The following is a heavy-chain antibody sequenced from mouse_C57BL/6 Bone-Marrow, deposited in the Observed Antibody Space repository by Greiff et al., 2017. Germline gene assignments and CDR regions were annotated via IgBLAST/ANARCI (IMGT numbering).Heavy chain of an antibody. J-gene: IGHJ2*01. CDR2: IYPGGGYT. CDR1: GYTFTNYW. V-gene: IGHV1-63*01. CDR3: ARGGSSYTYYSEY. D-gene: IGHD1-1*01. Sequence: QVQLQQSGAELVRPGTSVKMSCKASGYTFTNYWIGWAKQRPGHGLEWIGDIYPGGGYTNYNEQFKGKATLTADKSSSTAYMQFSSLTSEESAIYYSARGGSSYTYYSEYWGEGTTLTVSS.